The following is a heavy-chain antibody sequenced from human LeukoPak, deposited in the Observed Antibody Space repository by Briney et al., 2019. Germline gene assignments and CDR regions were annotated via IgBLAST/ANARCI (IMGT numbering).Heavy chain of an antibody. D-gene: IGHD5-24*01. V-gene: IGHV4-59*08. Sequence: SETLSLTCTVSGRSISSHYWSWIRQPPGKGLEWIGYIYYSGSINYNPSLKRRVTISVDTPKNQCSLKLSSVTAADTAVYYCARTSWLQSSYYFDYWGQGTLVTVSS. CDR2: IYYSGSI. CDR1: GRSISSHY. J-gene: IGHJ4*02. CDR3: ARTSWLQSSYYFDY.